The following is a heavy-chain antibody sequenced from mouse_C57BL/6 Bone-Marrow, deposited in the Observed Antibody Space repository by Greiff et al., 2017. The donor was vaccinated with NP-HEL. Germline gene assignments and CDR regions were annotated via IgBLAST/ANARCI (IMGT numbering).Heavy chain of an antibody. D-gene: IGHD2-5*01. CDR1: GFTFSSYT. CDR3: ARPSYYSNYDYFDY. CDR2: ISGGGGNT. J-gene: IGHJ2*01. Sequence: DVQLVESGGGLVKPGGSLKLSCAASGFTFSSYTMSWVRQTPEKRLEWVATISGGGGNTYYPDSVKGRFTISRDNAKNTLYLQMSSLRSEDTALYYCARPSYYSNYDYFDYWGQGTTLTVSS. V-gene: IGHV5-9*01.